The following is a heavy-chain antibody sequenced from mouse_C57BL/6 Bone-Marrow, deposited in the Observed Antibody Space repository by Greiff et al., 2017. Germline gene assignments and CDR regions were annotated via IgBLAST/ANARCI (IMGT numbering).Heavy chain of an antibody. CDR1: GFNIKDDY. CDR2: IDPENGDT. V-gene: IGHV14-4*01. CDR3: TTDPLRPLDY. D-gene: IGHD1-2*01. Sequence: VQLKQSGAELVRPGASVKLSCTASGFNIKDDYMHWVKQRPEQGLEWIGWIDPENGDTEYASKFQGKATITAETSSNTAYLQLSSRTSEDTAVYYCTTDPLRPLDYWGQGTSVTVSS. J-gene: IGHJ4*01.